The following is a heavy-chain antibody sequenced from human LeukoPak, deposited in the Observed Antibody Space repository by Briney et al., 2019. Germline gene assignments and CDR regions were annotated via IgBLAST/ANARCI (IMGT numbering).Heavy chain of an antibody. J-gene: IGHJ4*02. CDR3: APRAGAAAGTEY. CDR2: ISYDGSNK. D-gene: IGHD6-13*01. V-gene: IGHV3-30*03. CDR1: GFTFSSYG. Sequence: GGSLRLSCAASGFTFSSYGMHWVRQAPGKGLEWVAVISYDGSNKYYADSVKGRFTISRDNSKNTLYLQMNSLRAEDTAVYYCAPRAGAAAGTEYWGQGTLVTVSS.